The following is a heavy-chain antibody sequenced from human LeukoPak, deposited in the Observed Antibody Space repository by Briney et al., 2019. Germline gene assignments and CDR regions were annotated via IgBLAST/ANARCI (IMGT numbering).Heavy chain of an antibody. V-gene: IGHV1-18*01. CDR3: AREGSRPGTTRGVENAFDI. D-gene: IGHD5-24*01. J-gene: IGHJ3*02. CDR1: GYTFTSYG. Sequence: GASVKVSCKASGYTFTSYGISWVRQAPGQGLEWMGWISAYNGNTNYAQKFQGRVTITTDESTSTAYMELSSLRSEDTAVYYCAREGSRPGTTRGVENAFDIWGQGTMVTVSS. CDR2: ISAYNGNT.